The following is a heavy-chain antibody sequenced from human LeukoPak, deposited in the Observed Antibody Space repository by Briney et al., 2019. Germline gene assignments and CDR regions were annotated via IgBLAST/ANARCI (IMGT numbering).Heavy chain of an antibody. CDR2: ISSDSSTI. Sequence: PGGSLRLSCVASGFTFSTCNMNWVRQAPGKRLEWISYISSDSSTIFYAGSVKGRFTISRDNAKNSLYLQMNSLRAEDTAVYYCLGSNIVSLWGQGALVTVSS. V-gene: IGHV3-48*04. CDR1: GFTFSTCN. CDR3: LGSNIVSL. J-gene: IGHJ4*02. D-gene: IGHD5-12*01.